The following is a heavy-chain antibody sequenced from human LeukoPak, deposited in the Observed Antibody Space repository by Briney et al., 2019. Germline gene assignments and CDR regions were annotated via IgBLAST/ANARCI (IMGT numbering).Heavy chain of an antibody. V-gene: IGHV1-69*13. CDR1: GYTFTSYD. CDR2: IIPIFGTA. CDR3: ARGAIVVVVAATSEAFDI. Sequence: ASVKVSCKASGYTFTSYDINWVRQAPGQGLEWMGGIIPIFGTANYAQKFQGRVTITADESTSTAYMELSSLRSEDTAVYYCARGAIVVVVAATSEAFDIWGQGTMVTVSS. J-gene: IGHJ3*02. D-gene: IGHD2-15*01.